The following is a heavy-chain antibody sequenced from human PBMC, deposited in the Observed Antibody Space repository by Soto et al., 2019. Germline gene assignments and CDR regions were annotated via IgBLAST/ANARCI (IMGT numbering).Heavy chain of an antibody. CDR1: GFTFSSYA. J-gene: IGHJ6*03. Sequence: GGSLRLSCAASGFTFSSYAMSWVRQAPGKGLEWVSAISGSGGSTYYADSVKGRFTISGDNSKNTLYLQMNSLRAEDTAVYYCAKKPPLEMWVDSSSWYRRYYYMDVWGKGTTVTVSS. CDR3: AKKPPLEMWVDSSSWYRRYYYMDV. CDR2: ISGSGGST. D-gene: IGHD6-13*01. V-gene: IGHV3-23*01.